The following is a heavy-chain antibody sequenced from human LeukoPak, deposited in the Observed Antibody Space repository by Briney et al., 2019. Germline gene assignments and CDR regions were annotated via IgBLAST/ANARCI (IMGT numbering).Heavy chain of an antibody. CDR1: GGSISSYY. Sequence: SETLSLTCTVSGGSISSYYWSWIRQPPGKGLEWIGYIYYSGSTNYNPSLKSRVTISVDTSKNQFSLKLSSVTAADTAVYYCARGGYDFWSGYYPRSYFDYWGQGTLVTVSS. D-gene: IGHD3-3*01. CDR3: ARGGYDFWSGYYPRSYFDY. V-gene: IGHV4-59*01. J-gene: IGHJ4*02. CDR2: IYYSGST.